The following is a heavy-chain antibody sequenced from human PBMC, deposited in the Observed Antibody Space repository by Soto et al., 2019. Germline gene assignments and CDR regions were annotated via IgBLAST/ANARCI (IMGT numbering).Heavy chain of an antibody. Sequence: GASLKISCKGSGYSFTSYWIGWVRQMPGKGLEWMGIIYPGDSDTRYSPSFQGQVTISADKSISTAYLQWSSLKASGTAMYYCATQSPTITMIVVVPDAFDIWGQGTMVTVSS. D-gene: IGHD3-22*01. CDR1: GYSFTSYW. V-gene: IGHV5-51*01. J-gene: IGHJ3*02. CDR2: IYPGDSDT. CDR3: ATQSPTITMIVVVPDAFDI.